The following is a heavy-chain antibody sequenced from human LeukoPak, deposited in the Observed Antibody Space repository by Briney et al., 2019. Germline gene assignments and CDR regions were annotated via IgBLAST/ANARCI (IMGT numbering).Heavy chain of an antibody. V-gene: IGHV4-39*07. Sequence: PSETLSLTCSVSGGSIISSSYYWGWIRQPPGRGLEWIGSIHYSGSTYYNPSLKSRVTISVDTSKNQFSLRLSSVTAADTAVYYCARYSSNWGSLDYWGQGTVVTVSS. CDR2: IHYSGST. CDR1: GGSIISSSYY. D-gene: IGHD6-13*01. CDR3: ARYSSNWGSLDY. J-gene: IGHJ4*02.